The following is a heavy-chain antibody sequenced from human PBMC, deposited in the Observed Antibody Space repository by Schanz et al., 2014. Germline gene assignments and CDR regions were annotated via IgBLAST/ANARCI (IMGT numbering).Heavy chain of an antibody. CDR3: AKYRCYYRGAGSDRELAY. Sequence: EVQLLESGGGLVQPGGSLRLSCLASGFAFSSYGMNWLRQAPGQGLEWVSVIGVDGTTTYYADSVKGRFTISRDNSKNTLYLQMNSLRPEDTAVYYCAKYRCYYRGAGSDRELAYWGQGTLVTVSS. CDR2: IGVDGTTT. J-gene: IGHJ4*02. CDR1: GFAFSSYG. D-gene: IGHD3-10*01. V-gene: IGHV3-23*01.